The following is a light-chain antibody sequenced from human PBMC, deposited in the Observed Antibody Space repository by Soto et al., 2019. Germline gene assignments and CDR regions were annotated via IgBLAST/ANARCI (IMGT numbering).Light chain of an antibody. Sequence: DIQMTQSPSSLSASVGDRVTITCRASPSISSYLNWYQQKPGKAPNLLIYAASSLQSGVPSRFSGSGSGTEFTLTISSLQPEEFTTYYCQQSYSTPPYTFVQGTKLEIK. V-gene: IGKV1-39*01. J-gene: IGKJ2*01. CDR3: QQSYSTPPYT. CDR2: AAS. CDR1: PSISSY.